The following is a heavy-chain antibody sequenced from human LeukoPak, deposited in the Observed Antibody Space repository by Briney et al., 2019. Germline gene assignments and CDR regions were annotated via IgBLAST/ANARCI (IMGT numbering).Heavy chain of an antibody. Sequence: KSGGSLRLSCAASGFTFSSYSMNWVRQAPGKGLEWVSSISSSSYIYYADSVKGRFTISRDNAKNSLYLQMNSLRAEDTAVYYCANFGGSGSPTYNYYYMDVWGNGTTVTVSS. CDR1: GFTFSSYS. J-gene: IGHJ6*03. D-gene: IGHD3-10*01. V-gene: IGHV3-21*01. CDR2: ISSSSYI. CDR3: ANFGGSGSPTYNYYYMDV.